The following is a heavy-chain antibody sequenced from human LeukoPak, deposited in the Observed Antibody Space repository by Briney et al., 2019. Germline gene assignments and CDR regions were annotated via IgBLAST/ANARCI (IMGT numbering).Heavy chain of an antibody. V-gene: IGHV4-59*08. Sequence: KSSETLSLTCTVSGGSISSYYWSWIRQPPGKGLEWIGYIYYSGSTNYNPSLKSRVTISVDTSKNQFSLKLSSVTAADTAVYYCASYGCSSTSCYGPPDLWGRGTLVTVSS. J-gene: IGHJ2*01. CDR1: GGSISSYY. CDR2: IYYSGST. CDR3: ASYGCSSTSCYGPPDL. D-gene: IGHD2-2*01.